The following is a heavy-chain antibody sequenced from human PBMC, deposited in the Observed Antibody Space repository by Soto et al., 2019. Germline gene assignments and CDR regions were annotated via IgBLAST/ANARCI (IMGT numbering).Heavy chain of an antibody. J-gene: IGHJ4*02. Sequence: QVPLVQSGVEVKKPGASVKVSCKASGYNFHSYGITWVRQAPGQGLEWLGWISAYNGETHSGQMLQGRVSLTIDISTSTAYMELRTQTSDDTAVYYCARDLEESGDVWTGVGLYWGQGTRVTVSS. D-gene: IGHD3-3*01. V-gene: IGHV1-18*01. CDR3: ARDLEESGDVWTGVGLY. CDR1: GYNFHSYG. CDR2: ISAYNGET.